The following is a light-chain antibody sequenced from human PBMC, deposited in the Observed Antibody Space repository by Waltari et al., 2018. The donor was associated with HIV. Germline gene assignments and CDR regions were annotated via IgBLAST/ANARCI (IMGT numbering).Light chain of an antibody. CDR3: CSYAGNYTLI. V-gene: IGLV2-11*03. CDR1: SSDVGGFNS. CDR2: DVT. J-gene: IGLJ2*01. Sequence: GSPGQSVTISCTGTSSDVGGFNSVSWYQQHPSKAPKLMIYDVTKRPSGVPGRFSGSKSGNTASLTISGLQADDEADYYCCSYAGNYTLIFGGGTKLTVL.